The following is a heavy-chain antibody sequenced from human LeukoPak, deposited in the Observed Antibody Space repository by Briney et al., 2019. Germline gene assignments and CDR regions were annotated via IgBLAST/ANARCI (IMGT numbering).Heavy chain of an antibody. CDR2: ISSSSSTI. J-gene: IGHJ4*02. V-gene: IGHV3-48*02. CDR3: ARDRGDIVVVVAAYFDY. Sequence: GGSLRLSCAASGITFSNFAMSWVRQAPGKGLEWVSYISSSSSTIYYADSVKGRFTISRDNAKNSLYLQMNSLRDEDTAVYYCARDRGDIVVVVAAYFDYWGQGTLVTVSS. D-gene: IGHD2-15*01. CDR1: GITFSNFA.